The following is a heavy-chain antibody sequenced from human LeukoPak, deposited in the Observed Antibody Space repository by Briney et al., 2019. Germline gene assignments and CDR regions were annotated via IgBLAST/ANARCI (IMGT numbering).Heavy chain of an antibody. D-gene: IGHD1-1*01. CDR2: IKQDGSEK. V-gene: IGHV3-7*01. Sequence: GGSLRLSCAASGFTFSSYWMSWVRQAPGKGLEWVANIKQDGSEKYYVDSVKGRFTISRDNAKNSLYLQMNSLRAEDTAVYYCARHQLGRRKPFDYWGQGSLVTVSS. J-gene: IGHJ4*02. CDR3: ARHQLGRRKPFDY. CDR1: GFTFSSYW.